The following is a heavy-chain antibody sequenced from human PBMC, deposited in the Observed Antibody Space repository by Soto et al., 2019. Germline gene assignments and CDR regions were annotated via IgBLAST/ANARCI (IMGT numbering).Heavy chain of an antibody. Sequence: GGSLRLSCAASGFTVSSNYMSWVRQAPGKGLEWVSVIYSCGSTYYADSVKGRFTISRDNSKNTLYLQMNSLRAEDTAVYYCARDSRSSGCSVYYYYGMDVWGQGTTVTVSS. CDR3: ARDSRSSGCSVYYYYGMDV. CDR2: IYSCGST. D-gene: IGHD6-19*01. J-gene: IGHJ6*02. CDR1: GFTVSSNY. V-gene: IGHV3-66*03.